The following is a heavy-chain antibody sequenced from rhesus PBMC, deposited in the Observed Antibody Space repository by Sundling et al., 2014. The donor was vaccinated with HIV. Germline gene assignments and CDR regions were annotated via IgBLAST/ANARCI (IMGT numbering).Heavy chain of an antibody. CDR2: ISGSGGST. V-gene: IGHV4-173*01. J-gene: IGHJ4*01. Sequence: QLQLQESGPGLVKPSETLSLTCAVSGGSIRSNYWTWIRQSPGKGLEWIGRISGSGGSTDYNPALKSRVTISRDTSKNQFFLNLSSVTAADTAVYYCARTYSGSSYYPSFGHWGQGVLVTVSS. D-gene: IGHD3-16*01. CDR1: GGSIRSNY. CDR3: ARTYSGSSYYPSFGH.